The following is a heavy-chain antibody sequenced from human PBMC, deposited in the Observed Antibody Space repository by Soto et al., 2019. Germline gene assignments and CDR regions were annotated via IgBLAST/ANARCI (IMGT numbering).Heavy chain of an antibody. CDR3: TRGYDYIWGSYRQLDY. V-gene: IGHV3-49*03. CDR1: GFTFGDYA. CDR2: IRSKAYGGTT. J-gene: IGHJ4*02. D-gene: IGHD3-16*02. Sequence: GGSLRLSCTASGFTFGDYAMSWFRQAPGKGLEWVGFIRSKAYGGTTEYAASVKGRFTISRDDSKSIAYLQMNSLKTEDTAVYYCTRGYDYIWGSYRQLDYWGQGTLVTVSS.